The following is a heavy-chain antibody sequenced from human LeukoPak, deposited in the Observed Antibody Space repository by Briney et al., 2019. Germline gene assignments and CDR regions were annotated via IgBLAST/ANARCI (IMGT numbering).Heavy chain of an antibody. CDR2: IYTSGST. D-gene: IGHD3-22*01. V-gene: IGHV4-61*09. J-gene: IGHJ4*02. Sequence: SQTLSLTCTVSGGSISSGSYFWNWIRQPAGKGLEWIGHIYTSGSTTYNSSLKSRVIISVDTSKNQFSLKLSSVTAADTAVYYCARILLDYFDSNGYPDYWGQGTLVTVSS. CDR3: ARILLDYFDSNGYPDY. CDR1: GGSISSGSYF.